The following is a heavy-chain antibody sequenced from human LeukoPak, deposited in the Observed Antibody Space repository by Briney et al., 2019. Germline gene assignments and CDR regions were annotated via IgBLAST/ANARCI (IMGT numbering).Heavy chain of an antibody. CDR3: ARQARYYDSSGYSDY. D-gene: IGHD3-22*01. V-gene: IGHV4-39*01. CDR1: GGSISSSSYY. J-gene: IGHJ4*02. Sequence: SETLSLTCTVSGGSISSSSYYWGWNRQPPGNGLEWIGSIYYSGSTYYSPSLKSRVTISVDTSKNQFSLKLSSVTAADTAVYYCARQARYYDSSGYSDYWGQGTLVTVSS. CDR2: IYYSGST.